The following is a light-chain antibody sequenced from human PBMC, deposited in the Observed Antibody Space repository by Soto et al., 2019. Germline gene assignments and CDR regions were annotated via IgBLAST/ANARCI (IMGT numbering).Light chain of an antibody. V-gene: IGKV1-39*01. J-gene: IGKJ1*01. CDR1: QSIRSD. Sequence: DIQMTQSPSSLSASVGDRVTITCRASQSIRSDLNWYQQRPGKAPKLLIYTTSNFESGVPSKFSGSGSGTDFTLTISNLQPEDFATYFCQQGFSRPRTFGLGTKVDIK. CDR2: TTS. CDR3: QQGFSRPRT.